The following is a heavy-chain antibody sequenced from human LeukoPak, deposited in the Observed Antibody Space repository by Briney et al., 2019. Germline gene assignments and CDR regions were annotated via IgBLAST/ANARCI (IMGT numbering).Heavy chain of an antibody. CDR1: GFTFSSYG. CDR3: ARSSSWYNSGWYPDY. D-gene: IGHD6-19*01. V-gene: IGHV3-23*01. J-gene: IGHJ4*02. CDR2: ISGSGGSA. Sequence: AGGSLRLSCAASGFTFSSYGMSWVRQAPGKGLEWVSAISGSGGSAYYADSVKGRSTISRDTSKSTLYLQMNSLRAEDTAIYYCARSSSWYNSGWYPDYWGQGTLVTVSS.